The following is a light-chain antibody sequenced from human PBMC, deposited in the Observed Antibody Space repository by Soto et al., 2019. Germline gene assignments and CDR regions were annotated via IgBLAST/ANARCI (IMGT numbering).Light chain of an antibody. CDR1: QSINIC. CDR3: QHYNDYSRI. Sequence: DIQMTQSPSTLSASIGDRVTITCRARQSINICLAWYQQKPGKAPKLLIYMASNLQSGVPSRFSGSGSGTEFTLTISSLQPDDFATYYCQHYNDYSRIFGQGTKVEIK. CDR2: MAS. J-gene: IGKJ1*01. V-gene: IGKV1-5*03.